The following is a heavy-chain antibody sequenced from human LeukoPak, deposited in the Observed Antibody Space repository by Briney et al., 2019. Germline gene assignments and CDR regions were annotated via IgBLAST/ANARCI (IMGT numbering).Heavy chain of an antibody. V-gene: IGHV1-46*01. CDR1: GYTLVNYY. CDR3: ARRGYYYDNSGYYHEGYFDY. D-gene: IGHD3-22*01. J-gene: IGHJ4*02. CDR2: INPNGGYT. Sequence: ASVKVSCKASGYTLVNYYMHWVRQAPGQGLEWMGMINPNGGYTSYAQKFQGRVNMTRDTSTSTVYMELSSLKSEDTAVYYCARRGYYYDNSGYYHEGYFDYWGQGTLVTVSS.